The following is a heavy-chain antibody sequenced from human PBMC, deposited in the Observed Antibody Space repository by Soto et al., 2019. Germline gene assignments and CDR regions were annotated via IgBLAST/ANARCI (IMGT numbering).Heavy chain of an antibody. D-gene: IGHD3-10*01. V-gene: IGHV3-23*01. CDR3: ARGGADHYHYGMDV. CDR2: MNGAGTST. J-gene: IGHJ6*01. Sequence: VQLLESGGGLVQPGGSLRLSCAASGFTLTTYAMSWVRQPPGKGLEWVSSMNGAGTSTSYADSVKGRFTTSRHNSQNTLFLEMTSLRAEDTAVYYCARGGADHYHYGMDVWGQGSTVIVAS. CDR1: GFTLTTYA.